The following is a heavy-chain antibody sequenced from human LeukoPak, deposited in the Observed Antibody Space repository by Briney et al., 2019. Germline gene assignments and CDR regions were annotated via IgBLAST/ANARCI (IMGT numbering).Heavy chain of an antibody. J-gene: IGHJ4*02. CDR2: IYTSGST. Sequence: PSETLSLTCTVSGGSTSSYYWSWIRQPAGKGLEWIGRIYTSGSTNYNPSLKSRVTMSVDTSKNQFSLKLSSVTAADTAVYYCARDTSVYYYDSTQRYFDYWGQGTLVTVSS. CDR1: GGSTSSYY. CDR3: ARDTSVYYYDSTQRYFDY. D-gene: IGHD3-22*01. V-gene: IGHV4-4*07.